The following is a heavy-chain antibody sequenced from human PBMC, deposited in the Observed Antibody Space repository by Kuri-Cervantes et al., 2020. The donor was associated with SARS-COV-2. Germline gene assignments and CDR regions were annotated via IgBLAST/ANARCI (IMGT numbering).Heavy chain of an antibody. D-gene: IGHD2-2*01. CDR1: GFMFDDHA. Sequence: GESLKISCVGSGFMFDDHAMSWVRQVPGKGLEWGSGINWNGGSTGYADSVKGRFTISRDNAKNSLYLQMNSLRAEDTALYYCARDLSDSSTPPHDPWGQGTLVTVSS. J-gene: IGHJ5*02. CDR3: ARDLSDSSTPPHDP. CDR2: INWNGGST. V-gene: IGHV3-20*04.